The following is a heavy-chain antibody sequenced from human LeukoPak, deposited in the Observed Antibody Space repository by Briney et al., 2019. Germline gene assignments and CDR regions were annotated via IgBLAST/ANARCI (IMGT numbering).Heavy chain of an antibody. CDR3: ASGYCSAGHCYSAYFQH. CDR1: GFTVSSNY. J-gene: IGHJ1*01. Sequence: GGSLRLSCAASGFTVSSNYMSWVRQAPGKGVEWVSVMYSGGNTYYADSVKGRFTISRDNSKNTLYLQMNSLRAEDTAVYYCASGYCSAGHCYSAYFQHWGQGSLVTVSS. CDR2: MYSGGNT. D-gene: IGHD2-15*01. V-gene: IGHV3-53*01.